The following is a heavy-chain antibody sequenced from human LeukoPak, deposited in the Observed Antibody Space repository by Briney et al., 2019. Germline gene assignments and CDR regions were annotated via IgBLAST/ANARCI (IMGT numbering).Heavy chain of an antibody. V-gene: IGHV3-48*03. Sequence: GGSLRLSCAASGFTFGSYEMNWVRQAPGKGLEWVSYITTSGSTIYYADSVKGRFTISRDNAKNSLYLQMNSLRAEDTAVYYCARGKYGVFDYWGQGTLVTVSS. CDR2: ITTSGSTI. CDR3: ARGKYGVFDY. CDR1: GFTFGSYE. J-gene: IGHJ4*02. D-gene: IGHD3-10*01.